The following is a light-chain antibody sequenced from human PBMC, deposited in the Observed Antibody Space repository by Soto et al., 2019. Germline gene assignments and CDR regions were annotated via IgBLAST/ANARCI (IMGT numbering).Light chain of an antibody. CDR1: SSDIGRYEF. J-gene: IGLJ2*01. CDR2: EVT. V-gene: IGLV2-8*01. CDR3: CSYAGTNNVL. Sequence: QSALTQPPSASGSLGQSVTISCTGTSSDIGRYEFVSWYQHHPGKAPKLIIYEVTERPSGVPDRFSGSKSGNTASLTVSGLQADDEADYFCCSYAGTNNVLFGGGTKLTVL.